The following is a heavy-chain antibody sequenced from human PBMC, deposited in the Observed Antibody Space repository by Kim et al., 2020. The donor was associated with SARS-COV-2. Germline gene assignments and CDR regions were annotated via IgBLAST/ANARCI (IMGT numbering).Heavy chain of an antibody. CDR2: ISWNSGSI. V-gene: IGHV3-9*01. J-gene: IGHJ4*01. CDR3: AKGAYYYDSSAELFDY. Sequence: GGSLRLSCAASGFTFDDYAMHWVRQAPGKGLEWVSGISWNSGSIGYADSVKGRFTISRDNAKNSLYLQMNSLRAEDTALYYCAKGAYYYDSSAELFDYWG. D-gene: IGHD3-22*01. CDR1: GFTFDDYA.